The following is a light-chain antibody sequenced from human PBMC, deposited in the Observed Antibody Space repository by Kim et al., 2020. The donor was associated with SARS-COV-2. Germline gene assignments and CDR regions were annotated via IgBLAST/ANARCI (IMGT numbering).Light chain of an antibody. CDR3: QQANSFPLS. CDR1: ESVGTW. Sequence: DIQMTQSPSSVSASVGDRVTITCRASESVGTWLAWYQQKPGKAPMLLVTSASILQTGVPIRFSARGFGTDFTLTISSLQPEDLATYFCQQANSFPLSFGQGTKLEIK. J-gene: IGKJ2*01. V-gene: IGKV1-12*01. CDR2: SAS.